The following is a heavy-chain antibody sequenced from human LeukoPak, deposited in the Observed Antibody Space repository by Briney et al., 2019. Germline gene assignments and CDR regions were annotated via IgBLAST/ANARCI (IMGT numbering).Heavy chain of an antibody. CDR1: GFTFSSYA. CDR2: ISGSGGST. J-gene: IGHJ4*02. V-gene: IGHV3-23*01. Sequence: GGSLRLSCAASGFTFSSYAMSWVRQAPGKGLEWVSAISGSGGSTYYADSVEGRFTISRDNSKNTLYLQMNSLRAEDTAVYYCAKGGVTAISTRIYYFDYWGQGTLVTVSS. CDR3: AKGGVTAISTRIYYFDY. D-gene: IGHD2-21*02.